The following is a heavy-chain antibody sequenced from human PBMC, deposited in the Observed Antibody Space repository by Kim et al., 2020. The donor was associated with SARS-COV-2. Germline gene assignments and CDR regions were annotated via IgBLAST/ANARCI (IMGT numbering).Heavy chain of an antibody. J-gene: IGHJ4*02. Sequence: SETLSLTCTVSGGSISSGGYYWSWIRQHPGKGLEWIGYIYYSGSTYYNPSLKSRVTISVDTSKNQFSLKLSSVTAADTAVYYCAREDSSGYYLDYWGQGTVVTVSS. CDR1: GGSISSGGYY. CDR2: IYYSGST. D-gene: IGHD3-22*01. V-gene: IGHV4-31*03. CDR3: AREDSSGYYLDY.